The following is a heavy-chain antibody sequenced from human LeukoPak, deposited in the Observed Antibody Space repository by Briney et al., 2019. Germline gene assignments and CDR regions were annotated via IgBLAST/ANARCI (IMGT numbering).Heavy chain of an antibody. CDR1: GFTVSTTY. V-gene: IGHV3-48*01. Sequence: PGGSLRLSCAASGFTVSTTYMTWVRQAPGKGLECVSYISSSSTTIYYADSVKGRFTISRDNAKNSLYLQMNSLRAEDTAVYYCARNFHRRLYDSSGYYPYWGQGTLVTVSS. CDR3: ARNFHRRLYDSSGYYPY. CDR2: ISSSSTTI. J-gene: IGHJ4*02. D-gene: IGHD3-22*01.